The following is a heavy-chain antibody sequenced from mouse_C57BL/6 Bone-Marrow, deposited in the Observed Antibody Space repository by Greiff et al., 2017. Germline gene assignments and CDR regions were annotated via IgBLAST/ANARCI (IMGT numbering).Heavy chain of an antibody. V-gene: IGHV1-5*01. CDR3: TRPLITTVVATSDV. Sequence: VQLKQSGTVLARPGASVKMSCKTSGYTFTSYWMHWVQQRPGQGLEWIGAIYPGNSDTSYNQKFKGKAKLTAVTSASTAYMELSSLTNEDSAVYYCTRPLITTVVATSDVWGTGTTVTVSS. J-gene: IGHJ1*03. D-gene: IGHD1-1*01. CDR2: IYPGNSDT. CDR1: GYTFTSYW.